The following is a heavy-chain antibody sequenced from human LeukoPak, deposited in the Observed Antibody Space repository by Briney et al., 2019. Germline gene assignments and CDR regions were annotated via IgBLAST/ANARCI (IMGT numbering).Heavy chain of an antibody. D-gene: IGHD1-26*01. CDR2: ISAYNDNT. V-gene: IGHV1-18*01. CDR1: GYTFTSYG. CDR3: ARGPFSGSYDNWFDP. Sequence: ASVKVSCKASGYTFTSYGISWVRQAPGQGLEWMGWISAYNDNTNYAQKLQGRVTMTTDTSTSTAYMELRSLRSDDTAVYYCARGPFSGSYDNWFDPWGQGTLVTVSS. J-gene: IGHJ5*02.